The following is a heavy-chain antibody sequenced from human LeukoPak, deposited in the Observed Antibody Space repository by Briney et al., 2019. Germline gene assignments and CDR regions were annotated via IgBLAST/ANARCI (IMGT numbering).Heavy chain of an antibody. Sequence: PGGSLRLSCAASGFTFDDYAMHWVRQAPGKGLEWVSGISWNSGNIGYADSVKGRFTISRDNAKNSLYLQMNSLRAEDTALYYCAKSQWFGELSGLFDYWGQGTLVTVSS. CDR3: AKSQWFGELSGLFDY. V-gene: IGHV3-9*01. D-gene: IGHD3-10*01. CDR1: GFTFDDYA. J-gene: IGHJ4*02. CDR2: ISWNSGNI.